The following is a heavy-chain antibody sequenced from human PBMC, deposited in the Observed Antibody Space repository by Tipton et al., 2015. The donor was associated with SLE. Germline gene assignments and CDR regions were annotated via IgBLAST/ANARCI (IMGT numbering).Heavy chain of an antibody. D-gene: IGHD3-16*01. CDR2: INHSGST. Sequence: TLSLTCAVYGGSFSGYYWSWIRQPPGKGLEWIGEINHSGSTNYNPSLKSRVTISVDTSKNQFSLKLSSVTAADTAVYYCARRFGTIFDYWGQGTLVTVSS. CDR3: ARRFGTIFDY. CDR1: GGSFSGYY. J-gene: IGHJ4*02. V-gene: IGHV4-34*01.